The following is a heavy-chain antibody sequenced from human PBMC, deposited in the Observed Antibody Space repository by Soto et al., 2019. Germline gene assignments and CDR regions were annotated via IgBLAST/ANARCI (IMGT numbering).Heavy chain of an antibody. Sequence: KPSETLSLTCTVSGGSISSGDYYWSWIRQPPGKGLEWIGYIYYSGSTYYNPSLKSRVTISVDTSKNQFSLKLSSVTAADTAVYYCASVLDGYTYYFDYWGQGTLVTVSS. CDR2: IYYSGST. J-gene: IGHJ4*02. CDR1: GGSISSGDYY. D-gene: IGHD5-12*01. V-gene: IGHV4-30-4*01. CDR3: ASVLDGYTYYFDY.